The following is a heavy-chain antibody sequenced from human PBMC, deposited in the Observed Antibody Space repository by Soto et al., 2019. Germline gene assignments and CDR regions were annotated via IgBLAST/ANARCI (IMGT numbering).Heavy chain of an antibody. D-gene: IGHD3-3*01. J-gene: IGHJ3*01. CDR3: TRDGEPL. CDR1: GFTFSTYT. V-gene: IGHV3-21*01. CDR2: ISTSGDST. Sequence: AQLVESGGGLVKPGGSLRLACAASGFTFSTYTLNWVRQAPGKGLEWVSSISTSGDSTYYEDSLRGRFTISRDNARASLYLQMDSLRVEDTAMYYCTRDGEPLWGQGTMVTVSS.